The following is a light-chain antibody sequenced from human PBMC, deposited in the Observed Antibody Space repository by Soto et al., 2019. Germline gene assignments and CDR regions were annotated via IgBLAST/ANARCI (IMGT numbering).Light chain of an antibody. CDR1: QSVSSY. V-gene: IGKV3-11*01. Sequence: EIVLTQSPATLSLSPGERATLSCRASQSVSSYLAWYQQKPGQAPRLLIYDASNRATGIPARFGGSGSGTDFTLTISSLEPEDFAVYYCQQRSNWPLSWTFGQGTKVEIK. CDR2: DAS. CDR3: QQRSNWPLSWT. J-gene: IGKJ1*01.